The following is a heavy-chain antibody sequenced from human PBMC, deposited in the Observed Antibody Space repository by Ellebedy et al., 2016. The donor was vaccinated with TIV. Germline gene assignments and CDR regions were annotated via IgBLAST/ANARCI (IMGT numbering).Heavy chain of an antibody. CDR1: GFTFSGSA. CDR3: ARHIPGYCTSSSCHPFDY. J-gene: IGHJ4*02. Sequence: GESLKISCAASGFTFSGSAMHWVRQASGKGLEWVGRIRSKANNYATAYAASVKGRFTISRDDSKNTAYLQMNSLKSEDTAVYYCARHIPGYCTSSSCHPFDYWGQGTLVTVSS. V-gene: IGHV3-73*01. D-gene: IGHD2-2*01. CDR2: IRSKANNYAT.